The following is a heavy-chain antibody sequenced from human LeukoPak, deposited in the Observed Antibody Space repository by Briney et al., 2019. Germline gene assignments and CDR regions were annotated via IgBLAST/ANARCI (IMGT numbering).Heavy chain of an antibody. V-gene: IGHV3-53*01. D-gene: IGHD3/OR15-3a*01. CDR2: IYSGGST. J-gene: IGHJ4*02. CDR1: GISGSCNL. Sequence: GASLLLSCAAAGISGSCNLMRWGRPPPGEGVEWVSVIYSGGSTYYADSVKGRFTISRDNSRNTLYLQMNSLRAEDTAVYFCARGSFGLFRYDFDCWGQGTVVTVSS. CDR3: ARGSFGLFRYDFDC.